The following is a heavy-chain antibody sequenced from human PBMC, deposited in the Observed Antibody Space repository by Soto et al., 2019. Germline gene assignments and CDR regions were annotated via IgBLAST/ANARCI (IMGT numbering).Heavy chain of an antibody. CDR3: AGFGGGWFDP. Sequence: QLQLQESGSGLVKPSQTLSLTCAVSGGSISSGGYSWSWIRQPPGKGLEWIGYIYHSGSTYYNPSLRSRVTIVVGRSKNQFSLKLSAVTAADTAVYCCAGFGGGWFDPWGQGTLVTVSS. D-gene: IGHD2-15*01. J-gene: IGHJ5*02. CDR2: IYHSGST. V-gene: IGHV4-30-2*01. CDR1: GGSISSGGYS.